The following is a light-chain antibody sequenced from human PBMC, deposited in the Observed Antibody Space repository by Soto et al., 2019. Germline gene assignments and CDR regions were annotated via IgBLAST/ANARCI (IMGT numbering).Light chain of an antibody. J-gene: IGKJ1*01. CDR3: QQDHNWPPRT. Sequence: EIVMTQSPATLSVSPGERVTLSCRASQSVSSNLAWYQQKPGQAPRLLIYGASTRATGIPARFSGGGSETEFTLTISSLQSADFAVYYCQQDHNWPPRTFGQGTKVEIK. CDR2: GAS. CDR1: QSVSSN. V-gene: IGKV3-15*01.